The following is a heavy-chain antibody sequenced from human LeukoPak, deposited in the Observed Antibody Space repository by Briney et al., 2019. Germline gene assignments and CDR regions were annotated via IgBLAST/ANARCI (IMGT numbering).Heavy chain of an antibody. D-gene: IGHD1-26*01. V-gene: IGHV3-48*02. CDR2: ITASGTAM. CDR1: GFTFSSYS. Sequence: GGSLRLSCAASGFTFSSYSMNWVRQAPGKGLEWVSHITASGTAMFYADSVKGRFTISRDNAKNSLYLQMNSLRDEDTVVYYCASSGSYRFDYWGQGTLVTVSS. CDR3: ASSGSYRFDY. J-gene: IGHJ4*02.